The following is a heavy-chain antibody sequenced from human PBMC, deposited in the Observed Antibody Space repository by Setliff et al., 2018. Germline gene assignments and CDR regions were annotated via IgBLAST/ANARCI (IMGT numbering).Heavy chain of an antibody. CDR1: GFSFSRYW. J-gene: IGHJ4*02. CDR3: ARDGGDY. V-gene: IGHV3-7*01. CDR2: IKQDGSXX. Sequence: GGSLRLSCAASGFSFSRYWMSWVRQAQGKGLEWVANIKQDGSXXYYVDSVKGRFTISRDNAKNSLYLQMNSLRAEDTAAYYCARDGGDYWGQGTLVTVSS.